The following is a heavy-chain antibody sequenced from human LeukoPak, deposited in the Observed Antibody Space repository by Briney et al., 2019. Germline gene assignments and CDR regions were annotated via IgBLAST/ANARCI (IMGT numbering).Heavy chain of an antibody. J-gene: IGHJ5*02. D-gene: IGHD5-12*01. Sequence: SGPTLVHPPPPLTXTCTFSGVSLSTSGVGVGWIRQRPRKALEWLALIYSTDDKRYSPPLKSRHTISKDTSKIQVVLTMTNMEPVDTATYYCARSYSDYDYFNDWFDPWGQGTLVTVSS. CDR2: IYSTDDK. V-gene: IGHV2-5*01. CDR3: ARSYSDYDYFNDWFDP. CDR1: GVSLSTSGVG.